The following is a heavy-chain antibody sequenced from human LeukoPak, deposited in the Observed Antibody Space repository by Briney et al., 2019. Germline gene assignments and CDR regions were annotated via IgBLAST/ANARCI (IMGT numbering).Heavy chain of an antibody. V-gene: IGHV1-2*02. CDR1: GYTFTGYY. D-gene: IGHD3-22*01. Sequence: ASVKVSCKASGYTFTGYYMHWVRQAPGQGLEWMGWINPNSGGTNYAQRFQGRVTMTRDTSISTAYMELSRLRSDDTAVYYCARPTDYYDSSGYSQYNWFDPWGQGTLVTVSS. CDR2: INPNSGGT. J-gene: IGHJ5*02. CDR3: ARPTDYYDSSGYSQYNWFDP.